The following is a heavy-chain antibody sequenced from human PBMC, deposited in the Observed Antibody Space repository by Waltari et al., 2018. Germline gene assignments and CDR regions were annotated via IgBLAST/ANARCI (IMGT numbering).Heavy chain of an antibody. Sequence: EVQLVESGGGLVQPGGSLRLSCAASGFTFSSYSMNWVRQAPGKGLEVGFLNRRKSRYKYHGDFGKGRFNNLREKGKKPLFLEKKRPRAEDTAVYYCARDGSGSYYRAFDIWGQGTMVTVSS. J-gene: IGHJ3*02. D-gene: IGHD3-10*01. CDR2: NRRKSRYK. CDR1: GFTFSSYS. CDR3: ARDGSGSYYRAFDI. V-gene: IGHV3-48*01.